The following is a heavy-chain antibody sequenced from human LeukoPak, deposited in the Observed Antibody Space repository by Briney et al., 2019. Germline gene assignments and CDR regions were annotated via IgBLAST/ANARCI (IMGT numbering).Heavy chain of an antibody. CDR1: GYSFTSYD. CDR3: ARGLPLGYCTYGVCYPPKHFDF. D-gene: IGHD2-8*01. J-gene: IGHJ4*02. CDR2: VNPKSGNT. V-gene: IGHV1-8*03. Sequence: GASVKVSCNASGYSFTSYDINWVRQTPGQGLEGMGWVNPKSGNTGYKQKFQARVTITRDTSISAAYMELSSLTSDDTAVYFCARGLPLGYCTYGVCYPPKHFDFWGQGTLVTVSS.